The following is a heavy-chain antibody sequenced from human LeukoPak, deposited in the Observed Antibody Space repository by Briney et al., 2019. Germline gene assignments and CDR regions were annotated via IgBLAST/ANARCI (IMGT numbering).Heavy chain of an antibody. CDR1: GFTFSSHA. CDR2: ITGSGGST. Sequence: GGSLRLSCAASGFTFSSHAMTWVRQAPGKGLEWGSSITGSGGSTFYADSVKGRFTISRDNSKNTLYLQMNSLRAEDTAVYYCAKLGISDGIDYWGQGTLVTVSS. J-gene: IGHJ4*02. CDR3: AKLGISDGIDY. V-gene: IGHV3-23*01. D-gene: IGHD3-16*01.